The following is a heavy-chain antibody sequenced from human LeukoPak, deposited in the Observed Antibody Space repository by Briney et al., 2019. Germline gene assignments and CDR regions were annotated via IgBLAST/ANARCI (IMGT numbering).Heavy chain of an antibody. Sequence: SVTLSCKASGGTFSSYAISWVRQAPGQGLEWMGGIIPIFGTANYAQKFQGRVTITADESTSTAYMELSSLRSEDTAVYYCARETGDGYNWMGYWGQGTLVTVSS. CDR2: IIPIFGTA. CDR1: GGTFSSYA. V-gene: IGHV1-69*13. J-gene: IGHJ4*02. CDR3: ARETGDGYNWMGY. D-gene: IGHD5-24*01.